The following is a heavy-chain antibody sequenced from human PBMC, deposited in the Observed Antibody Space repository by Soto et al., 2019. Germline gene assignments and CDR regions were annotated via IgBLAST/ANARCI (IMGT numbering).Heavy chain of an antibody. J-gene: IGHJ6*03. V-gene: IGHV3-23*01. CDR1: GFTFSSYA. CDR2: ISGSGGST. D-gene: IGHD5-12*01. CDR3: AKHRTYSGYVPPYYMDV. Sequence: GGSLRLSCAASGFTFSSYAMSWVRQAPGKGLEWVSAISGSGGSTYYADSVKGRFTISRDNSKNTLYLQMNSLRAEDTAVYYCAKHRTYSGYVPPYYMDVWGKGTTVTVSS.